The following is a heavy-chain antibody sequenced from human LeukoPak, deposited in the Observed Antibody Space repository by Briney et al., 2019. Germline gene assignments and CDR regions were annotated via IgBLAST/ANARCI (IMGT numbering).Heavy chain of an antibody. CDR1: GFTFSSYA. D-gene: IGHD3-22*01. V-gene: IGHV3-23*01. CDR2: ISGSGGST. Sequence: GESLRLSCAASGFTFSSYAMSWVRQAPGKGLEWVSAISGSGGSTYYADSVKGRFTISRDNSKNTLYLQMNSLRAEDTAVYYCAKPLIVVVISLYDYWGQGTLVTVSS. J-gene: IGHJ4*02. CDR3: AKPLIVVVISLYDY.